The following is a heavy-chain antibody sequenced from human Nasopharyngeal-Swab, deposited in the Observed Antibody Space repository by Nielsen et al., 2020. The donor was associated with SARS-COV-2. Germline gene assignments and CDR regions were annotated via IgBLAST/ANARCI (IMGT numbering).Heavy chain of an antibody. J-gene: IGHJ6*02. V-gene: IGHV3-11*01. CDR2: ISSSGSTI. CDR3: APFWSGYYDYYYGMDV. Sequence: GGSLRPSCAASGFTFSDYYMSWIRQAPGKGLEWVSYISSSGSTIYYADSVKGRFTISRDNAKNSLYLQMNSLRAEDTAVYYCAPFWSGYYDYYYGMDVWGQGTTVTVSS. CDR1: GFTFSDYY. D-gene: IGHD3-3*01.